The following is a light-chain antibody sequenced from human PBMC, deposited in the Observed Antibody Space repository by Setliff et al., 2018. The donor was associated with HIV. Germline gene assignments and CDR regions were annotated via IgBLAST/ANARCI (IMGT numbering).Light chain of an antibody. CDR1: GSDVGGYPY. J-gene: IGLJ1*01. V-gene: IGLV2-14*03. CDR3: SSYTSRGSVGV. CDR2: EVN. Sequence: QSALTQPASVSGSPGQSITISCTGTGSDVGGYPYVSWYQQHPGKTPKLILYEVNRRPSGVSNRLSGSKSGNTASLTIAGLQAEDEADYYCSSYTSRGSVGVFGSGTKVTVL.